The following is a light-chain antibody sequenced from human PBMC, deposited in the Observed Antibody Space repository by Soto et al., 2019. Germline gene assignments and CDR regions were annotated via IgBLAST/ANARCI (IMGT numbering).Light chain of an antibody. CDR2: DAS. CDR1: RTISGW. CDR3: KQRTNWQIT. J-gene: IGKJ5*01. Sequence: DIQMTQSPSSLSASVGDRVTITCRASRTISGWLAWYQQRPGKVPNLLIFDASTLEGGVQSRFSGSGSGTTFTLTISSLEPEDFAVYYCKQRTNWQITFGQGTRLEIK. V-gene: IGKV1-5*01.